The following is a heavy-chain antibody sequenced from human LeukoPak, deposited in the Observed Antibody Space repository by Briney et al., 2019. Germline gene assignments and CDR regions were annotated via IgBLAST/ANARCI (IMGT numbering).Heavy chain of an antibody. J-gene: IGHJ5*02. Sequence: ASVKVSCKASGYTFTGYYMHWVRQAPGQGLEWMGWINPNSGDTNYAQKFQGRVTMTRDTSISTAYMELSRLRSDDTAVYYCARVKYSSSWNWFDPWGQGTLVTVSS. CDR3: ARVKYSSSWNWFDP. CDR2: INPNSGDT. D-gene: IGHD6-13*01. V-gene: IGHV1-2*02. CDR1: GYTFTGYY.